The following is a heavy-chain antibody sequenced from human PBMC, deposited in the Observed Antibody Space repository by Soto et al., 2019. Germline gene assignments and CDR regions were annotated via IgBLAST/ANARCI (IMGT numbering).Heavy chain of an antibody. CDR1: GFTFSSYW. D-gene: IGHD1-26*01. J-gene: IGHJ4*02. V-gene: IGHV3-74*01. CDR2: IDSDGSST. Sequence: GSLRLSCAASGFTFSSYWMHWVRQTPEKGLVWVSHIDSDGSSTTYADSVKGRFTISRDNAKNTLYLQMNSLRAEDTAVYYCVRDDFGLGIEYWGLGTLVTVSS. CDR3: VRDDFGLGIEY.